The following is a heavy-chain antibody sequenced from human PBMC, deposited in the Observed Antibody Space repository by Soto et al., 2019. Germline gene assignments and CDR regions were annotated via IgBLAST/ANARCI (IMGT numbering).Heavy chain of an antibody. CDR2: IYYSGST. CDR3: ARTPYSSSWAWGAFDI. V-gene: IGHV4-30-4*01. D-gene: IGHD6-13*01. CDR1: GGSISSGDYY. Sequence: QVQLQESGPGLVKPSQTLSLTCTVSGGSISSGDYYWSWIRQPPGKGLEWIGYIYYSGSTYYNPSLKSRVTISVDTSKNQFSLKLSSVTAADTAVYYCARTPYSSSWAWGAFDIWGQGTMVTVSS. J-gene: IGHJ3*02.